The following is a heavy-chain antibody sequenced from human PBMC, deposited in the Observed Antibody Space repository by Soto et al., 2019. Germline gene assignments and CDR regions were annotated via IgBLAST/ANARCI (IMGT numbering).Heavy chain of an antibody. CDR2: ISGSGGST. J-gene: IGHJ4*02. CDR3: AKCIKPYWFDY. V-gene: IGHV3-23*01. CDR1: GFTFSSYG. Sequence: GGFLRLSCAASGFTFSSYGRSWVRQAPGKGLEWVSAISGSGGSTYYADSVKGRFNISRGNSKNTLYLQMNSLSAEDTAVYYCAKCIKPYWFDYWGQGTLVTVSS. D-gene: IGHD2-8*02.